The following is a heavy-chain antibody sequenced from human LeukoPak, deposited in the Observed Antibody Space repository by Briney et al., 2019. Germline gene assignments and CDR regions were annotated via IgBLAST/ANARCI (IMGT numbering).Heavy chain of an antibody. D-gene: IGHD3-22*01. CDR1: GYTFTGYY. V-gene: IGHV1-2*02. J-gene: IGHJ4*02. CDR3: ARGNYYDTYYFDY. CDR2: INPNSGGT. Sequence: ASVTVSCTASGYTFTGYYMHWVRQAPGQGLEWMGWINPNSGGTNYAQKFQGRVTMTRDTSISTAYMELSRLRSDDTAVYYCARGNYYDTYYFDYWGQGTLVTVSS.